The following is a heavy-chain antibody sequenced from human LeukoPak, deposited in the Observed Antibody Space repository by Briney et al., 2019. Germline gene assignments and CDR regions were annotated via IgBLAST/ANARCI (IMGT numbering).Heavy chain of an antibody. D-gene: IGHD4-17*01. CDR3: AKGDGDYSSYYYYYMDV. V-gene: IGHV3-23*01. CDR1: GFTFSSYA. J-gene: IGHJ6*03. Sequence: PGGSLRLSCAASGFTFSSYAMSWVRQAPGKGLEWVSAISGSGGSTYYADSVKGRFTISRDNSKNTLYLQMNSLRAEDTAVYYCAKGDGDYSSYYYYYMDVWGKGTTVTVSS. CDR2: ISGSGGST.